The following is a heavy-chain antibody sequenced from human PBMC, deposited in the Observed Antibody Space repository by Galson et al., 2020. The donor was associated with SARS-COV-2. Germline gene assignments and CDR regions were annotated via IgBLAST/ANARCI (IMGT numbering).Heavy chain of an antibody. J-gene: IGHJ4*02. V-gene: IGHV1-24*01. CDR1: GYTLTELS. CDR2: FDPEDGET. D-gene: IGHD3-9*01. Sequence: ASVKVSCKVSGYTLTELSMHWVRQAPGKGLEWMGGFDPEDGETIYAQKFQGRVTMTEDTSTDTAYMELSSLRSEDTAVYYCATDPAAGYDILTGYDPVFGYWGQGTLVTVSS. CDR3: ATDPAAGYDILTGYDPVFGY.